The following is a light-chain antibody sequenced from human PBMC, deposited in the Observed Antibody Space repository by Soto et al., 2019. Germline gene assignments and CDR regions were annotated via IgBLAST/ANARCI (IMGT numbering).Light chain of an antibody. Sequence: DIQMTQSPSTLSASVGDRVTITCRASQSISSWLAWYQQKPGKAPKLLIYDASSLESGVPSRFIGSGSGTEFTLTISSLQPDDFATYYCQQYNSSPLTFGGGTKVEIK. CDR2: DAS. J-gene: IGKJ4*01. CDR3: QQYNSSPLT. V-gene: IGKV1-5*01. CDR1: QSISSW.